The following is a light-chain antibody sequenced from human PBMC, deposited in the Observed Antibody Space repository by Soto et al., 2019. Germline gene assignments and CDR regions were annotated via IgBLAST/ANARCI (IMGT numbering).Light chain of an antibody. V-gene: IGLV1-40*01. CDR1: SSNIGAGSD. CDR3: QSYDSSLSTLV. CDR2: GNI. J-gene: IGLJ2*01. Sequence: QSVLTQPPSVSGAPGQRVTISCTGSSSNIGAGSDVHWYQQLPGTAPKLLIYGNINRPSGVPDRFSGSKSGTSASLAITGIQAEDEADYYCQSYDSSLSTLVFGGGTKVTVL.